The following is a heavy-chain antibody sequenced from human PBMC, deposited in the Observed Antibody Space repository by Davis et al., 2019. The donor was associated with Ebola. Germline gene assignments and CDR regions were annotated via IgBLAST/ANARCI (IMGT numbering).Heavy chain of an antibody. CDR1: GFIFDSYA. Sequence: GESLKTSCEASGFIFDSYAMSWVRQAPGKGLDWVSTISGSGDTTYYADAVRGRFTISRDNSKNTLFLQMSSLRADDTAVFYCAKSDWNDVSDYWGQGTLVTVSS. J-gene: IGHJ4*02. CDR3: AKSDWNDVSDY. CDR2: ISGSGDTT. D-gene: IGHD1-1*01. V-gene: IGHV3-23*01.